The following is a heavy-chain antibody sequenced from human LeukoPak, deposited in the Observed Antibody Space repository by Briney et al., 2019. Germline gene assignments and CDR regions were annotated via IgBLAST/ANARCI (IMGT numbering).Heavy chain of an antibody. Sequence: SETLSLTCAVYGGSFSGYYWSWIRQPPGKGLEWIGEINHSGSTNYNPSLKSRVTISVDTSKNQFSLKLSSVTAADTAVYYCAREDYYGSGSYSDYWGQGTLVTVSS. CDR3: AREDYYGSGSYSDY. V-gene: IGHV4-34*01. CDR2: INHSGST. CDR1: GGSFSGYY. J-gene: IGHJ4*02. D-gene: IGHD3-10*01.